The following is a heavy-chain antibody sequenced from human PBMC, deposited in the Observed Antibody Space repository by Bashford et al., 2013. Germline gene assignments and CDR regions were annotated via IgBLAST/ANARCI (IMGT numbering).Heavy chain of an antibody. CDR3: AREGRFLEWFYPPLDY. V-gene: IGHV1-69*04. J-gene: IGHJ4*02. CDR2: IIPIVAIA. Sequence: SVKVSCKASGGTFSSYAISWVRQAPGQGLEWMGRIIPIVAIANYAQKFQGRVTMTTDTSTSTAYMELRSLRSDDTAVYYCAREGRFLEWFYPPLDYWGQGTLVTVSS. CDR1: GGTFSSYA. D-gene: IGHD3-3*01.